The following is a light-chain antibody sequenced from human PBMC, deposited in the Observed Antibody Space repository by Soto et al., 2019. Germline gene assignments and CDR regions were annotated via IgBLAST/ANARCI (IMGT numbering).Light chain of an antibody. CDR2: RAS. V-gene: IGKV1-5*03. J-gene: IGKJ1*01. CDR1: QSISTW. CDR3: QQYDSYPWT. Sequence: IHITPSPSSLSASGGVRVTITCRANQSISTWLAWFQHKPGKAPKLLIYRASSLEGGAPSRFSGSGSGTEFTLTISSLQPDDFATYYCQQYDSYPWTFGQGTKV.